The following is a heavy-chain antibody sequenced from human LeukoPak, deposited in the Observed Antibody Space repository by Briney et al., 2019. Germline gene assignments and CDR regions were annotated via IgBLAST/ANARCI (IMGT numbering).Heavy chain of an antibody. D-gene: IGHD2-2*01. J-gene: IGHJ4*02. CDR3: AKLLGYCSSTSCYYPDY. CDR2: ISGSGGST. Sequence: GGSLRLSCAASGFTFSSYAMSWVRQAPGKGLEWVSAISGSGGSTYYADSVKGRFTISRDNSKNTLYLQMNSLRAEDTAVYYCAKLLGYCSSTSCYYPDYWGQGTLVTVSS. CDR1: GFTFSSYA. V-gene: IGHV3-23*01.